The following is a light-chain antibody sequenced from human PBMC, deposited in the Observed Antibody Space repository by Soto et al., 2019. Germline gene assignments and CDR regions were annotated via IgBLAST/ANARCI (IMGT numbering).Light chain of an antibody. CDR1: RGVSST. Sequence: EIVMTQSPSTLSVSPGERATLSCRASRGVSSTLAWYQQKPGQAPRLLIYGASTRATGIPARFSGSGSGTEFTLTISSLQSEDFAVYYCQQYNNWPWTFGQGTKVEIK. CDR3: QQYNNWPWT. V-gene: IGKV3-15*01. J-gene: IGKJ1*01. CDR2: GAS.